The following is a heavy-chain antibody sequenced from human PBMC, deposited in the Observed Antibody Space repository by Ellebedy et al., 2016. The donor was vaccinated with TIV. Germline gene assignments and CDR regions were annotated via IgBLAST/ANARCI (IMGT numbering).Heavy chain of an antibody. Sequence: SETLSLTXTVSGGSISSYYWSWIRQPPGKGLEWIGYIYYSGSTNYNPSLKSRVTISVDTSKNQFSLKLSSVTAADTAVYYCARLRGKPATVDYWGQGTLVTVSS. V-gene: IGHV4-59*01. CDR3: ARLRGKPATVDY. J-gene: IGHJ4*02. CDR2: IYYSGST. D-gene: IGHD2-2*01. CDR1: GGSISSYY.